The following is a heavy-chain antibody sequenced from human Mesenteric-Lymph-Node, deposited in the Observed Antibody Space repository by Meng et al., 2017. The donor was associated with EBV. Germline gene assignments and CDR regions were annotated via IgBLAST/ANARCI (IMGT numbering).Heavy chain of an antibody. CDR2: IYHARAT. V-gene: IGHV4-30-2*01. CDR3: ARGGDYHDY. Sequence: QLQGHCPGLGEPSTHRSRTLFVAADSVSMHAFSWSWIRQTPGKGLGWIVFIYHARATNYTPSLKSRVTLSIDKSQNQFSPRLSSVSAAETAVYYCARGGDYHDYWGQGILVTVSS. CDR1: ADSVSMHAFS. J-gene: IGHJ4*02.